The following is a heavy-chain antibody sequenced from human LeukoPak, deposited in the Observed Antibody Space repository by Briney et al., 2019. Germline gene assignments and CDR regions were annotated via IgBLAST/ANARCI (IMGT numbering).Heavy chain of an antibody. CDR3: ARHADFYYYYGMDV. V-gene: IGHV4-39*01. J-gene: IGHJ6*02. Sequence: SETLSLTCTVSGGAISSTSYHWGWIRQPPGKGLEWIGSIYYSGSTYYNPSLKSRVAISVDTSNNQFSLKLSSVTAADTAVYYCARHADFYYYYGMDVWGQGTTVTVSS. CDR2: IYYSGST. CDR1: GGAISSTSYH.